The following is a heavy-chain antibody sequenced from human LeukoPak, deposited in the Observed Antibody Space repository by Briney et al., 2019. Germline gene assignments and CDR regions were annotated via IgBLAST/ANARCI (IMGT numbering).Heavy chain of an antibody. CDR1: GGTFSSYA. CDR2: IIPIFGTA. J-gene: IGHJ4*02. Sequence: SVKVSCKASGGTFSSYAISWVRQAPGQGLEWMGGIIPIFGTANYAQKFQGRVTITTDESTSTAYMELSSLRSEDTAVYYCARSAFGDYYFDYWGQGTLVTVSS. D-gene: IGHD3-16*01. V-gene: IGHV1-69*05. CDR3: ARSAFGDYYFDY.